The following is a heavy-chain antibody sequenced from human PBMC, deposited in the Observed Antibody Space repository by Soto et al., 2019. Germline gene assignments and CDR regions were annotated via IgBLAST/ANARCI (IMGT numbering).Heavy chain of an antibody. CDR2: IYYSGST. V-gene: IGHV4-31*03. J-gene: IGHJ4*02. CDR1: GGSISSGGYY. CDR3: ARAPYTYYYDSSGYHFDY. Sequence: SETLSLTCTVSGGSISSGGYYWSWIRQHPGKGLEWIGYIYYSGSTYYNPSLKSRVTISVDTSKNQFSLKLSSVTAADTAVYYCARAPYTYYYDSSGYHFDYWGQGTLVTVSS. D-gene: IGHD3-22*01.